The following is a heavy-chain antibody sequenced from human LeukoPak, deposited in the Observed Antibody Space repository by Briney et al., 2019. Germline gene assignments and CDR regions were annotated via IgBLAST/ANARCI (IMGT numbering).Heavy chain of an antibody. J-gene: IGHJ4*02. V-gene: IGHV3-21*01. Sequence: PGGSLRLSCAASGLTFSSYSMNWVRQAPGKGLEWVSSISSSSSYIYYADSVKGRFTISRDNAKNSLYLQMNSLRAEDTAVYYCARRYCSGGSCYTFDYWGQGTLVTVSS. CDR2: ISSSSSYI. D-gene: IGHD2-15*01. CDR1: GLTFSSYS. CDR3: ARRYCSGGSCYTFDY.